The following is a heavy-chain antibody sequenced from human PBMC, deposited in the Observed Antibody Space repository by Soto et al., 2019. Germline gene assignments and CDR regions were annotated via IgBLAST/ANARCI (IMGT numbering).Heavy chain of an antibody. CDR3: AKDLSQSVDY. V-gene: IGHV3-30*18. D-gene: IGHD6-19*01. CDR2: ISYDGSNK. J-gene: IGHJ4*02. CDR1: GFTFSSYG. Sequence: QVQLVESGGGVVQPGRSLRLSCAASGFTFSSYGMHWVRQAPGKGLEWVAVISYDGSNKYYADSVKGRFTISRDNSKNTLYLQRNSLRAEDTAVYYWAKDLSQSVDYWGQGTLVTVSA.